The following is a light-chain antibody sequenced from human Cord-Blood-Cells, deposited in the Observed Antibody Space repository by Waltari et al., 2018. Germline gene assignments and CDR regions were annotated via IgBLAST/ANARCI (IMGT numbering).Light chain of an antibody. CDR3: QTGGTGYWV. V-gene: IGLV4-69*01. J-gene: IGLJ3*02. CDR2: LNREGSH. CDR1: SDHSCYA. Sequence: LVLTPSPSASASPGASVKLTCTLSSDHSCYAIAWQQQQPEDGPRYLRKLNREGSHSKGDGIPCRFAGSSSGAERYLTSSSLQSGDEAGYYCQTGGTGYWVFGVGTKLTVL.